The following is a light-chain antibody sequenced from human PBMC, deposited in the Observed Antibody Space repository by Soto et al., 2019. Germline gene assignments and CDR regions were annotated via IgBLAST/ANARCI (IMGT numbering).Light chain of an antibody. CDR2: GAS. Sequence: EIVLTQSPGTLSLSPGERATLSCRASQSVSSSYLAWYQQKPGQAPRLLIYGASSRATGIPDRFSGSGSGTDFTLTISRLETEDFAVYYCQQYGSSLTWTFGHGTKVDIK. CDR1: QSVSSSY. V-gene: IGKV3-20*01. J-gene: IGKJ1*01. CDR3: QQYGSSLTWT.